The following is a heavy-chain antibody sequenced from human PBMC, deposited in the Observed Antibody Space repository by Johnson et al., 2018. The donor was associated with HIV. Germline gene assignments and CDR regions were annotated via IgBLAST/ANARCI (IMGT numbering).Heavy chain of an antibody. CDR2: INSDGSST. D-gene: IGHD6-19*01. CDR1: GFTFSDYW. V-gene: IGHV3-74*01. Sequence: EVQLVESGGDLVQPGGSLRLSCTASGFTFSDYWMHWVRQAPGKGLVWVSRINSDGSSTSYADSVKGRFTISRDNAKNTLYLQMNSLRAEDTAVYYCAREAAVADAFDIWGQGTMVTVSS. CDR3: AREAAVADAFDI. J-gene: IGHJ3*02.